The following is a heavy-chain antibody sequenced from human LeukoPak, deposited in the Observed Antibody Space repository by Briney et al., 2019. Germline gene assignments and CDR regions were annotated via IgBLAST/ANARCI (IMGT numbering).Heavy chain of an antibody. V-gene: IGHV4-39*01. J-gene: IGHJ3*02. CDR3: ARRPATDDAFDI. CDR2: IYYSGST. D-gene: IGHD2-2*01. Sequence: PSETLSLTCTVSDGSISSSSYYWGWIRQPPGKGLEWIGSIYYSGSTYYNPSLKSRVTISVDTSKNQFSLKLSSVTAADTAVYYCARRPATDDAFDIWGQGTMVTVSS. CDR1: DGSISSSSYY.